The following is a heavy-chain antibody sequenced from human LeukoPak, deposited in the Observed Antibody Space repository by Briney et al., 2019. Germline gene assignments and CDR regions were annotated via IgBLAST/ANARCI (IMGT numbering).Heavy chain of an antibody. J-gene: IGHJ2*01. Sequence: GRSLRLSCAASGFTFSSYGMHWVRQAPGKGLEWVAVISYDGSNKYYADSVKGRFTISRDNSKNTLYLQMNSLRAEDTAVYYCAKDRTRIDGYNLIWYFDLWGRGTLVTVSS. CDR2: ISYDGSNK. V-gene: IGHV3-30*18. D-gene: IGHD5-24*01. CDR1: GFTFSSYG. CDR3: AKDRTRIDGYNLIWYFDL.